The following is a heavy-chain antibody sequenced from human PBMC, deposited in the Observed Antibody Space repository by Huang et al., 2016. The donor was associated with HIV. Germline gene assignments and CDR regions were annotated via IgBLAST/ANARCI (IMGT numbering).Heavy chain of an antibody. D-gene: IGHD6-6*01. CDR3: ARRFSSSSGYFDY. J-gene: IGHJ4*02. V-gene: IGHV5-51*01. CDR1: GYSFSSDW. CDR2: IFPDDSET. Sequence: VQLVQSGAEVKKPGESLKISCKGSGYSFSSDWIAWVRQMPGKGLEWMGIIFPDDSETTYSPSFEGQVTISADKSIGTAYLQWSSLKASDTAMYYCARRFSSSSGYFDYWGQGSLVTVSS.